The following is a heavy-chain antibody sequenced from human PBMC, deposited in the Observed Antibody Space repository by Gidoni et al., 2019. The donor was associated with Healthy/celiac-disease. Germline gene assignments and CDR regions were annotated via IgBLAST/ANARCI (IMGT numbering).Heavy chain of an antibody. V-gene: IGHV1-69*06. Sequence: QVQLVQSGAEVKKPGSSVKVSCKASGGTFSSYAISWVRQAPGQGLEWMGGIIPIFGTANYAQKFQGRVTITADKSTSTAYMELSSLRSEDTAVYYCARRGVAEAGTKEYYYYGMDVWGQGTTVTVSS. J-gene: IGHJ6*02. CDR3: ARRGVAEAGTKEYYYYGMDV. CDR2: IIPIFGTA. CDR1: GGTFSSYA. D-gene: IGHD6-13*01.